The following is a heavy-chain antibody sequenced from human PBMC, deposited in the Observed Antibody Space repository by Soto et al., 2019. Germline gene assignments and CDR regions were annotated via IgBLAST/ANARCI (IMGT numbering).Heavy chain of an antibody. CDR1: EFTFHTHA. Sequence: GGSLRLSCAASEFTFHTHAMSWVRQAPGKGLEWVSAISGNGARTYYADSVKGRFTISRDNSRNTVDLQMNSLRAEDTAIYYCATLLSVVIIEPLDFWGQGTLVTVYS. V-gene: IGHV3-23*01. D-gene: IGHD3-3*01. J-gene: IGHJ4*02. CDR2: ISGNGART. CDR3: ATLLSVVIIEPLDF.